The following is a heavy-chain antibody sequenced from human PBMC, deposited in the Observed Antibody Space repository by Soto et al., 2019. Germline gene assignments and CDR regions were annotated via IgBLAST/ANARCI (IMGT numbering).Heavy chain of an antibody. CDR1: GDSVSSNSAA. CDR2: TYYRSKWYS. CDR3: ARGSWDDVSGHYYMDV. D-gene: IGHD1-1*01. Sequence: SQTLSLTCDISGDSVSSNSAAWNWIRQTPSRGLEWLGRTYYRSKWYSNYAISVKSRVTVNPDTFKNQFSLQLNSVTPDDTAVYYCARGSWDDVSGHYYMDVWGKGTTVTVAS. J-gene: IGHJ6*03. V-gene: IGHV6-1*01.